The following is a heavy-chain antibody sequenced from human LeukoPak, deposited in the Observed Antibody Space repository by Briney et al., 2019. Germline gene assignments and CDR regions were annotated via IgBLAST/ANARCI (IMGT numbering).Heavy chain of an antibody. CDR3: ASAREYYDFWSGRKQNYYMDV. D-gene: IGHD3-3*01. V-gene: IGHV1-69*05. Sequence: SVTVSFKASGCTFTSYSISWVRQAPAQGLEWMGGIIPIFGTAKYAEKSQGRVTITKDGCTSTAYMEVSSLRSEDTAVYYCASAREYYDFWSGRKQNYYMDVWGKGTTVTVSS. CDR1: GCTFTSYS. J-gene: IGHJ6*03. CDR2: IIPIFGTA.